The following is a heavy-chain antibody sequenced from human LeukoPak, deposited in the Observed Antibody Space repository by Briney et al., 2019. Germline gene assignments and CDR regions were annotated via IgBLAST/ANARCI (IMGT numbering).Heavy chain of an antibody. D-gene: IGHD2-15*01. CDR2: IDSCDSYT. CDR3: ARQVEDIVVVVAATPHYCMDV. Sequence: GESLKISCKGSGYSFTSYWISWVRQMPGKGREWMGRIDSCDSYTNYSPSFQGHVTISADKSISTAYLQWSGLKASDTAMYYCARQVEDIVVVVAATPHYCMDVWGKGTTVTVSS. J-gene: IGHJ6*04. V-gene: IGHV5-10-1*01. CDR1: GYSFTSYW.